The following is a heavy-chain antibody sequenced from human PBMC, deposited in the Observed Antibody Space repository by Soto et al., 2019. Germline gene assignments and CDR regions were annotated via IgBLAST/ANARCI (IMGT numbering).Heavy chain of an antibody. CDR1: GFTFSVHW. V-gene: IGHV3-7*01. CDR2: VKEDGSEK. Sequence: GGSLRLSCAASGFTFSVHWMSWVRQAPGKGLEWVARVKEDGSEKQYVDSVKGRFTISRDNAENSLYLQMNYVRAEDTAVYYCMTDFQAFWGQGTLVTVSS. CDR3: MTDFQAF. J-gene: IGHJ4*02.